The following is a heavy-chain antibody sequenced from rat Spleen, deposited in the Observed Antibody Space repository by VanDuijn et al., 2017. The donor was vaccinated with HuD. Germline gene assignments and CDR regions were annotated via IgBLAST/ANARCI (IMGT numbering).Heavy chain of an antibody. Sequence: EVQLQESGPGLVKPSQSLSLTCSVTEYSITSSYRWNWIRKFPGNKLEWMGYLDSAGSAEYNPSLKSRISISRDTSKNQFFLQVNSLSTEDTATYYCARSDGTHYYLPFIYWGQGTQVTVSS. CDR2: LDSAGSA. CDR1: EYSITSSYR. V-gene: IGHV3-3*01. D-gene: IGHD1-12*02. CDR3: ARSDGTHYYLPFIY. J-gene: IGHJ3*01.